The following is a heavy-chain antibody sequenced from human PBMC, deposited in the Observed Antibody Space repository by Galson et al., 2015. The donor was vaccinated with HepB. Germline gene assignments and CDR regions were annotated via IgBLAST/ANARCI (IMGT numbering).Heavy chain of an antibody. CDR3: ARGPLPDYDSSGYNYFDY. V-gene: IGHV1-18*01. CDR2: ISAYNGNT. CDR1: GYTFTSYG. D-gene: IGHD3-22*01. J-gene: IGHJ4*02. Sequence: SVKVSCKASGYTFTSYGISWVRQAPGQGLEWMGWISAYNGNTNYAQKLQGRVTMTTDTSTSTAYMELRSLRSDDTAVYYCARGPLPDYDSSGYNYFDYCGQGTLVTVSS.